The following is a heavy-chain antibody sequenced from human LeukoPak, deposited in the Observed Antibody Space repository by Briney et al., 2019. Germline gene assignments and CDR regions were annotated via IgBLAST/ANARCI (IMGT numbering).Heavy chain of an antibody. V-gene: IGHV3-21*04. CDR3: AKSLLTTASGTGRAFDI. D-gene: IGHD1-26*01. CDR2: ISSSSSYI. J-gene: IGHJ3*02. Sequence: GGSLRLSCAASGFTFSSYSMNWVRQAPGKGLEWVSSISSSSSYIYYADSVKGRFTISRDNSKNTLYLQMDSLRAEDTAKYYCAKSLLTTASGTGRAFDIWGQGTMVTVSA. CDR1: GFTFSSYS.